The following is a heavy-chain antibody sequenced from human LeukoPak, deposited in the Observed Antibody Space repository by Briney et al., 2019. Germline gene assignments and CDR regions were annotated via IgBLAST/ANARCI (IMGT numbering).Heavy chain of an antibody. CDR1: GFTFSDYW. V-gene: IGHV3-7*01. CDR3: ARIGGSGTYWDY. J-gene: IGHJ4*02. CDR2: IKYHGSDE. D-gene: IGHD3-10*01. Sequence: GGSLRLSCAASGFTFSDYWISWVRQAPGNGLEWVANIKYHGSDEHYVDSVRGRFTISRDNAKNSLFLQMNSLRAEDTAVYYCARIGGSGTYWDYWGQGTLVTVSS.